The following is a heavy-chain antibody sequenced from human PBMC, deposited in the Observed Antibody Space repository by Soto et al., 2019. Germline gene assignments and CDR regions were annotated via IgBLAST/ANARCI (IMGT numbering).Heavy chain of an antibody. J-gene: IGHJ6*02. D-gene: IGHD3-3*01. V-gene: IGHV1-46*01. Sequence: QVQLVQSGAEVKKPGASVKVSCKASGYTFTSYYMHWVRQAPGQGLEWMGIINPSGGSTSYAQKFQGRVTMTRDTSTSTVYMELSSLRSEDSAVYYCPRHIFAHIYGMDVCGQGTTVTVSS. CDR2: INPSGGST. CDR3: PRHIFAHIYGMDV. CDR1: GYTFTSYY.